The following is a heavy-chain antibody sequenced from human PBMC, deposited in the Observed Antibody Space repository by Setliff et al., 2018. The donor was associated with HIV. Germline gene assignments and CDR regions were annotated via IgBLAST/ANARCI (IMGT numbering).Heavy chain of an antibody. Sequence: SETLSLTCTVSGDSISGYYWSWIRQSPGKGLEWIGFIYETGSTYYNPSLKRRVSISIDTSKNRFSLKLSSVTAADTAVYYCAKYSGGESDYWGQGTLVTVSS. CDR3: AKYSGGESDY. D-gene: IGHD2-21*01. CDR1: GDSISGYY. V-gene: IGHV4-59*01. J-gene: IGHJ4*02. CDR2: IYETGST.